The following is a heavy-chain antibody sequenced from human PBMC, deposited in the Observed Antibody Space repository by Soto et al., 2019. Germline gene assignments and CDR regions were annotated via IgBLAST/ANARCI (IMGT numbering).Heavy chain of an antibody. D-gene: IGHD3-22*01. CDR2: INHSGST. J-gene: IGHJ4*02. V-gene: IGHV4-34*01. CDR1: GGSFSGYY. Sequence: SETLSLTCAVYGGSFSGYYWSWIRQPPGKGLEWIGEINHSGSTNYNPSLKSRITISVDTSKTQFSLKLSSVTAADTAVYYCSRSPYYYDSCGYSFDYWGQGTLVTVSS. CDR3: SRSPYYYDSCGYSFDY.